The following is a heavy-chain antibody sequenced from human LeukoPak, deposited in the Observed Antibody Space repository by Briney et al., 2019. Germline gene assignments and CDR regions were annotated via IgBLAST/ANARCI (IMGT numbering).Heavy chain of an antibody. J-gene: IGHJ4*02. CDR1: EFTFRNYP. D-gene: IGHD3-3*01. CDR2: ISFDGSNK. CDR3: ARERDDYYFDY. Sequence: GGSLRLSCAASEFTFRNYPMHWVRQASGKGQEWVAAISFDGSNKYYADSVKGRFTISRDNSKNTLYLQMNSLRAEDTAVYYCARERDDYYFDYWGQGTLVTVSS. V-gene: IGHV3-30-3*01.